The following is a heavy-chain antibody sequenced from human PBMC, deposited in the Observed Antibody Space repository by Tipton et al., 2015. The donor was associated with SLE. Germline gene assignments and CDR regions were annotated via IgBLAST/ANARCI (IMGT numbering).Heavy chain of an antibody. CDR1: GGSISSGGYY. J-gene: IGHJ6*03. CDR3: ARGRRRDYYDYYYMDV. Sequence: TLSLTCTVSGGSISSGGYYWTWIRQLPGQGLEWIGYIYYSGSTYYNSSLQSRVTISVDTSKNQFSLKLSSVTAADTAVYYCARGRRRDYYDYYYMDVWGKGTTVTVSS. V-gene: IGHV4-31*03. CDR2: IYYSGST.